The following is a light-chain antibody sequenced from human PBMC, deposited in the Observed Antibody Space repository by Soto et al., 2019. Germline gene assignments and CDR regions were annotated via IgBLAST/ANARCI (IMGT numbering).Light chain of an antibody. Sequence: QSVLTQPPSVSGAPGQRVTISCTGSSSNIGAGYDVHWYQQLPGTAPKLLIYGNSNRPSGVPDRFSGPKSGTSASLAITGLQAEDEADYYCQSYDSSLSGSEVFGTGTKLTVL. CDR1: SSNIGAGYD. V-gene: IGLV1-40*01. J-gene: IGLJ1*01. CDR2: GNS. CDR3: QSYDSSLSGSEV.